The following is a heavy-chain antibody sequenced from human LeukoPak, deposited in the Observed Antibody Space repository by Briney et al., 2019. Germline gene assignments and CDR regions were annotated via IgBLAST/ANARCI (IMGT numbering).Heavy chain of an antibody. D-gene: IGHD3-3*01. V-gene: IGHV3-23*01. CDR1: GFTFSSYA. Sequence: GSLRLSCAASGFTFSSYAMSWVRQAPGKGLEWVSAISGNGGSTFYTDSVKGRFTISRDNSKKTLFLQMNSLRAEDTAVYYCAKDGKEWLLFPYYFDYWGQGTLVAVSS. CDR3: AKDGKEWLLFPYYFDY. J-gene: IGHJ4*02. CDR2: ISGNGGST.